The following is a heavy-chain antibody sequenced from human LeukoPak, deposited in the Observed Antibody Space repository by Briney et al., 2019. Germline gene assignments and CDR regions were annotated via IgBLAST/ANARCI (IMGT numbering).Heavy chain of an antibody. D-gene: IGHD4-17*01. CDR1: GYTFTGYY. Sequence: ASVKVSCKASGYTFTGYYMHWVRQAPGQGLEWMGWINPNSGGTNYAQKFQGRVTMTRDTSTSTVYMELSSLRSEDTAVYYCAREPPMTTVSLGNDYYYYGMDVWGQGTTVTVSS. CDR2: INPNSGGT. CDR3: AREPPMTTVSLGNDYYYYGMDV. J-gene: IGHJ6*02. V-gene: IGHV1-2*02.